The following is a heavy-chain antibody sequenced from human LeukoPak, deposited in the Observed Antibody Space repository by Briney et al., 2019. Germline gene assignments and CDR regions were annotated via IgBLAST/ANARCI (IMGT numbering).Heavy chain of an antibody. V-gene: IGHV3-73*01. D-gene: IGHD1-1*01. Sequence: PGGSLKLSCAASGFTFSGSAMHWVRQASGKGLEWVGRIRSKANSYATAYAASVKGRFTISRDDSKNTAYLQMNSLKTEDTAVYYCNLRGNDQTLDYWGQGTLVTVSS. J-gene: IGHJ4*02. CDR2: IRSKANSYAT. CDR3: NLRGNDQTLDY. CDR1: GFTFSGSA.